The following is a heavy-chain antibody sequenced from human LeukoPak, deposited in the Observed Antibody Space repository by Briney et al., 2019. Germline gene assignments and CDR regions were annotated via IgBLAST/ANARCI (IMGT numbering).Heavy chain of an antibody. Sequence: HGASVKVSCKASGYTFISYGISWVRQAPGQGLEWMGWISAYNGNTNYAQKLQGRLTMTRDTSTTTVYMELSSLRSEDTAMYYCAREIGPRQLHLWGSAFDYWGQGTLVTVSS. D-gene: IGHD5-18*01. V-gene: IGHV1-18*01. CDR3: AREIGPRQLHLWGSAFDY. J-gene: IGHJ4*02. CDR2: ISAYNGNT. CDR1: GYTFISYG.